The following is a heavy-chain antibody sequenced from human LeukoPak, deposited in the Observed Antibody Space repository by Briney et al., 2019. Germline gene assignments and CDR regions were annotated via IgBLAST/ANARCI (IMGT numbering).Heavy chain of an antibody. CDR1: GGSLSSYY. CDR3: ARDGAAAGWFGP. Sequence: PSETLSLTCTVSGGSLSSYYWSWIRQPPGKGLEWIGYIYYSGSTNYNPSLKGRVTISVDTSKNQFSLKLSSVTAADTAVYYCARDGAAAGWFGPWGQGTLVTVSS. D-gene: IGHD6-13*01. V-gene: IGHV4-59*01. J-gene: IGHJ5*02. CDR2: IYYSGST.